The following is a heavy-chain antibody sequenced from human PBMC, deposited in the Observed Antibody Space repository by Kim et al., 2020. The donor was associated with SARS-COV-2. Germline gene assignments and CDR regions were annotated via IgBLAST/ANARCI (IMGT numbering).Heavy chain of an antibody. CDR1: GGSITTTDW. J-gene: IGHJ6*02. CDR3: ARKKVVSGKYSYGMDV. CDR2: INHSGNT. Sequence: SETLSLTCDVSGGSITTTDWWIWVRQPPGGGLEGLQWIGEINHSGNTNYNPSLKSRVTMLISKFRNQFSLDLSSVTAADTALYFCARKKVVSGKYSYGMDVWGQGTTVTVSS. V-gene: IGHV4-4*02. D-gene: IGHD2-15*01.